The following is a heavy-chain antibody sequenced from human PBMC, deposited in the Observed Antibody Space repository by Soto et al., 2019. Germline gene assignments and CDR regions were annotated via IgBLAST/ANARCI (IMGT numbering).Heavy chain of an antibody. CDR2: ISYDGSNK. D-gene: IGHD3-3*01. CDR1: GFTFSSYG. CDR3: AKGSYDFWGGYYRARNEDYYMDV. Sequence: GGSLRLSCTASGFTFSSYGMHWVRQAPGKGLEWVVVISYDGSNKYYADSVKGRFTISRDNFKNTLYLQMNSLRAEDTAVYYCAKGSYDFWGGYYRARNEDYYMDVWGKGTTVTVSS. J-gene: IGHJ6*03. V-gene: IGHV3-30*18.